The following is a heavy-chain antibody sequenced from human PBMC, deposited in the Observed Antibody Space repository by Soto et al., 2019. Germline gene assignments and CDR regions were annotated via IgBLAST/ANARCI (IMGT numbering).Heavy chain of an antibody. Sequence: GGSLRLSCAASGFTFSSYWMSWVRQGPGKGPEWVANIKQDGSEKYYVDSVKGRFTISRDNAKNSLYLQMTSLRAEDTAVYHCAKSLSAILGDFWGQRTLVTGSS. CDR3: AKSLSAILGDF. V-gene: IGHV3-7*05. CDR2: IKQDGSEK. J-gene: IGHJ4*02. D-gene: IGHD2-2*01. CDR1: GFTFSSYW.